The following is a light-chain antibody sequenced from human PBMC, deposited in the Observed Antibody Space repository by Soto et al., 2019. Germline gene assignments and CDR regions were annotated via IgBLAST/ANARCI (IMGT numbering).Light chain of an antibody. CDR3: QTWGTGILDVV. CDR1: SGHSSYA. J-gene: IGLJ2*01. Sequence: QLVLTQSPSASASLGASVKLTCTLSSGHSSYAIAWHQQQPEKGPRYLMKLNSDGSHSQGDGIPDRFSGSSSGAERYLTISSLPSEDEADYYCQTWGTGILDVVFGGGTQLTVL. V-gene: IGLV4-69*01. CDR2: LNSDGSH.